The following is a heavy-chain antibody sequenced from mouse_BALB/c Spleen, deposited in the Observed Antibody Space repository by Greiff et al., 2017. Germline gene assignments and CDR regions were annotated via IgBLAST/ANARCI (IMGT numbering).Heavy chain of an antibody. CDR2: ISYDGSN. V-gene: IGHV3-6*02. D-gene: IGHD1-1*02. CDR3: ARRGGTGDYFDY. Sequence: EVQLQQSGPGLVKPSQSLSLTCSVTGYSITSGYYWTWIRQFPGNKLEWMGYISYDGSNNYNPSLKNRISITRDTSKNQFFLKLNSVTTEDTATYYCARRGGTGDYFDYWGQGTTLTVSS. J-gene: IGHJ2*01. CDR1: GYSITSGYY.